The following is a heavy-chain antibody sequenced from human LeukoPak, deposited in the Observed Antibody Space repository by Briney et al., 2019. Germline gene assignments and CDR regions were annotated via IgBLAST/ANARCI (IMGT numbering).Heavy chain of an antibody. CDR2: IYYSGST. Sequence: SETLSLTCAVYGGSFSSYYWGWIRQPPGKGLEWIGSIYYSGSTYYNPSLKSRVTISVDTSKNQFSLKLSSVTAADTAVCYCARDIVVPVDYYYYMDVWGKGTTVTVSS. CDR1: GGSFSSYY. V-gene: IGHV4-39*01. CDR3: ARDIVVPVDYYYYMDV. D-gene: IGHD2-2*01. J-gene: IGHJ6*03.